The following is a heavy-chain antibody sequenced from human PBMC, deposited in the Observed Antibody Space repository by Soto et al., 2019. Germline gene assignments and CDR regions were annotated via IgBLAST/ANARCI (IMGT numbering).Heavy chain of an antibody. J-gene: IGHJ4*02. Sequence: ASVKVSCKASGYTFTGYYMHWVRQAPGQGLEWMGWINPNSGGTNYAQKFQGWVTMTRDTSISTAYMELSRLRSDDTAVYYCAREPGIAVAGSLDYWGQGTLVTVSS. V-gene: IGHV1-2*04. D-gene: IGHD6-19*01. CDR3: AREPGIAVAGSLDY. CDR1: GYTFTGYY. CDR2: INPNSGGT.